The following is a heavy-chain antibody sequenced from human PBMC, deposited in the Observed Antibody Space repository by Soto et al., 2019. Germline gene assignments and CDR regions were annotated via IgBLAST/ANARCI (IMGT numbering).Heavy chain of an antibody. J-gene: IGHJ4*02. D-gene: IGHD3-3*01. CDR3: VREDRAISGVVTLDY. V-gene: IGHV1-3*01. CDR1: GYNFKNYA. CDR2: SNEGSGNS. Sequence: QVQLVQSGAEVKRPGASVRVSCKASGYNFKNYAIHWVRQAPGQRLEWMGWSNEGSGNSRYSQKFQGRVSITRDTSANTVYMDLSSLKSEGTATYYWVREDRAISGVVTLDYWGPGTFVTVSS.